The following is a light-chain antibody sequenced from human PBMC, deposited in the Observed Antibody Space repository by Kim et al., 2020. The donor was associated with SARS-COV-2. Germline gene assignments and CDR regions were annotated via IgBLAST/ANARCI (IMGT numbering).Light chain of an antibody. CDR1: ESISNN. CDR3: NQNNGWAPGDT. CDR2: GAS. J-gene: IGKJ2*01. V-gene: IGKV3-15*01. Sequence: EILMTQSPATLSVSPGERATLSCRASESISNNLAWYQHKPGQAPRLLIYGASTRATGIPARFSGSGSGTDFTLTVSSLQSEDFAVYYCNQNNGWAPGDTFGQGTKLEI.